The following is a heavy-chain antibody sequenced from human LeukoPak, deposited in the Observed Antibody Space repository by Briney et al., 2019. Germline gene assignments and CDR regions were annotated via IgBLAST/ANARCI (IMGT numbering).Heavy chain of an antibody. CDR1: GYTLTELS. CDR2: FDPEDGET. J-gene: IGHJ2*01. Sequence: ASVKVSCKVSGYTLTELSMHWVRQAPGKGLEWMGGFDPEDGETIYAQKFQGRVTVTEDTSTDTAYMELSSLRSEDTAVYYCATGLAVTTLWPWYFDLWGRGTLVTVSS. CDR3: ATGLAVTTLWPWYFDL. V-gene: IGHV1-24*01. D-gene: IGHD4-17*01.